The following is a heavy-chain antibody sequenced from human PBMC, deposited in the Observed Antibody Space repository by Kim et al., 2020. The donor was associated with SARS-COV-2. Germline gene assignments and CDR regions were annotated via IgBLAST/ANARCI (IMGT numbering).Heavy chain of an antibody. Sequence: GGSLRLSCAASGFTFSSYDMNWVRQAPGKGLEWVSYISVSGSTIYYADSVKGRFTISRDNAKNSLYLQMNSLRAEDTAVYFCARDVYGSGSYIPQRFDNWGQGTLVTVSS. D-gene: IGHD3-10*01. CDR3: ARDVYGSGSYIPQRFDN. V-gene: IGHV3-48*03. J-gene: IGHJ4*02. CDR1: GFTFSSYD. CDR2: ISVSGSTI.